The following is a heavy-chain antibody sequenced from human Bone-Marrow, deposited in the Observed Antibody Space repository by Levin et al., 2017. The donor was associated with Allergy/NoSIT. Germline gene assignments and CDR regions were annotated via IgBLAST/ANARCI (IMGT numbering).Heavy chain of an antibody. CDR1: GFTFSRYG. CDR3: AKDNNDCSGGSCYSSWFDP. V-gene: IGHV3-30*18. CDR2: ISYDGSNK. D-gene: IGHD2-15*01. J-gene: IGHJ5*02. Sequence: PGGSLRLSCVASGFTFSRYGMHWVRQAPGKGLEWVAVISYDGSNKYYADSVKGRFTISRDNSKNTLYLQMNSLRAEDTAVYYCAKDNNDCSGGSCYSSWFDPWGQGTLVTVSS.